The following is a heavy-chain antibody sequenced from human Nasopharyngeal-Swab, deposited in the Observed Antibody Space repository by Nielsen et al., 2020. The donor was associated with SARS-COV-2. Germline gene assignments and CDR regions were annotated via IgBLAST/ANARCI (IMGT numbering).Heavy chain of an antibody. V-gene: IGHV3-30*18. CDR2: ISYDGSNK. CDR3: AKDVTIFGVVNYYMDV. D-gene: IGHD3-3*01. Sequence: GESLKISCAASGFTFSSYGMHWVRQAPGKGLEWVAVISYDGSNKYYADSVKGRFTISRDNSKNTLYLQMNSLRAEDTAVYYCAKDVTIFGVVNYYMDVWSKGTTVTVSS. CDR1: GFTFSSYG. J-gene: IGHJ6*03.